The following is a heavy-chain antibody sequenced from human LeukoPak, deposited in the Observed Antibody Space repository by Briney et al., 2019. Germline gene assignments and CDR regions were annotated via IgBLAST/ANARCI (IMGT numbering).Heavy chain of an antibody. CDR3: ARVEIVVVPAAIIPDAFDI. Sequence: ASVTVSFTASRYTFTGYYMHWVRQAPEQGLKWMGWINPNSGGTNYAQKFQGRVTMTRDTSISTAYMELSRLRSDDTAVYYCARVEIVVVPAAIIPDAFDIWGQGTMVTVSS. J-gene: IGHJ3*02. D-gene: IGHD2-2*02. CDR2: INPNSGGT. CDR1: RYTFTGYY. V-gene: IGHV1-2*02.